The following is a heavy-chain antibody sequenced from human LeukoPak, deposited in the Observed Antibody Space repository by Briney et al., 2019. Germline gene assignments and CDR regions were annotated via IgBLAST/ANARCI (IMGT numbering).Heavy chain of an antibody. V-gene: IGHV1-3*01. CDR3: ARDGRGYYFDY. Sequence: KFQGRVTITRDTSASTAYMELSSLRSEDTAVYYCARDGRGYYFDYWGQGTLVIVSS. D-gene: IGHD3-10*01. J-gene: IGHJ4*02.